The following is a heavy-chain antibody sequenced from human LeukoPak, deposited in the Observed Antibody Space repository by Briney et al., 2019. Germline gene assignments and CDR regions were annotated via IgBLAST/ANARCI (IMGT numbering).Heavy chain of an antibody. Sequence: GGSLRLSCAASGFTFSSYDMHWVRQATGKGLEWVSAIGTAGDTYYPGSVKGRFTISRDNSKSTLFLQMNSLRAEDTALYYCAKDQGYCTDGGCYSYYGLDVWGQGTTVTVSS. CDR3: AKDQGYCTDGGCYSYYGLDV. J-gene: IGHJ6*02. CDR2: IGTAGDT. CDR1: GFTFSSYD. V-gene: IGHV3-13*01. D-gene: IGHD2-8*01.